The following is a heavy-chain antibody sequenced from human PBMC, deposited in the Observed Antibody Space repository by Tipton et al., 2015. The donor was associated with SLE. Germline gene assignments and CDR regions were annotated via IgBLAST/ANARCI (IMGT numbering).Heavy chain of an antibody. CDR2: IYTSGST. J-gene: IGHJ4*02. D-gene: IGHD3-22*01. Sequence: TLSLTCTVSGGSISSYYWSWIRQPPGKGLEWIGYIYTSGSTNYNPSLKSRVTISVDTSKNQFSLKLSSVTAADTAVYYCARATLGIVVVFDYWGQGTLVTVSS. V-gene: IGHV4-4*08. CDR1: GGSISSYY. CDR3: ARATLGIVVVFDY.